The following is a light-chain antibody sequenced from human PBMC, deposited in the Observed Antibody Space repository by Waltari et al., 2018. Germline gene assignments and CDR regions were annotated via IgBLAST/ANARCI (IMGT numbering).Light chain of an antibody. V-gene: IGLV4-69*01. J-gene: IGLJ2*01. CDR1: SGHSTYA. CDR3: QTWDTGIVL. CDR2: LNSDGSL. Sequence: QPVLTQSPSASASLGASVKLTCTLSSGHSTYAIAWHQQQQGKAPRYLMRLNSDGSLSKGDGIPDRFSGSSSGAERYLTISNLQSEDEADYYCQTWDTGIVLFGGVTRLTVL.